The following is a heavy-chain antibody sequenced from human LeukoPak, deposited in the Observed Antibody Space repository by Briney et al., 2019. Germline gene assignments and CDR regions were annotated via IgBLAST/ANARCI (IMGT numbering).Heavy chain of an antibody. CDR2: ISSSGDTL. CDR1: GFSFSDYS. D-gene: IGHD1-26*01. Sequence: GGSLRLSCAASGFSFSDYSMNWVRQAPGKGLEWVSYISSSGDTLYYADSVKGRFTISRDNAKNALYLQMNSLRAEDTAVYYCARDDAGGTMNYWGQGTLVTVSS. CDR3: ARDDAGGTMNY. J-gene: IGHJ4*02. V-gene: IGHV3-48*04.